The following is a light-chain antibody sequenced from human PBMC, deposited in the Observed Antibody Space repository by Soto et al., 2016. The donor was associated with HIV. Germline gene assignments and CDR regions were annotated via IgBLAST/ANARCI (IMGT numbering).Light chain of an antibody. CDR3: QVWDSTSDHPGV. Sequence: SYVLTQPPSVSVTPGETARITCGGNNIGDKSVHWYQQKPGQAPVLVVYDDSDRPSGIPERFSGSNSGDTATLTITRVEAGDEADFYCQVWDSTSDHPGVFGTGTKVTVL. J-gene: IGLJ1*01. V-gene: IGLV3-21*02. CDR1: NIGDKS. CDR2: DDS.